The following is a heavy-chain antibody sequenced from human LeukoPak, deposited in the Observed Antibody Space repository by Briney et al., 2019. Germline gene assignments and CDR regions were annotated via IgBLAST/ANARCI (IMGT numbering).Heavy chain of an antibody. J-gene: IGHJ4*02. V-gene: IGHV3-21*04. Sequence: GGSLRLSCAASGFTFSSYSMNWVRQAPGKGLEWVSSISSSSSYIYYADSVKGRFTISRDNSKNTLYLQVNSLRAEDTAVYYCARESWNYYDSGWGQPYFDYWGQGTLVTVSS. D-gene: IGHD3-22*01. CDR1: GFTFSSYS. CDR2: ISSSSSYI. CDR3: ARESWNYYDSGWGQPYFDY.